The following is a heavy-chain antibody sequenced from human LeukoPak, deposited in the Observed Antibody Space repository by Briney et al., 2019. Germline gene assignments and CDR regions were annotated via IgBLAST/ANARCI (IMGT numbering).Heavy chain of an antibody. J-gene: IGHJ3*02. V-gene: IGHV4-4*07. D-gene: IGHD5-12*01. CDR2: IYTSGST. CDR3: ARGPGGYSGYVNAFDI. Sequence: SETLSLTCTVSVGSISRYYWSWIRQPAGKGLEWIGRIYTSGSTNYNPSLKSRVTMSVDTSKNQFSLKLSSVTAADTAVYYCARGPGGYSGYVNAFDIWGQGTMVTVSS. CDR1: VGSISRYY.